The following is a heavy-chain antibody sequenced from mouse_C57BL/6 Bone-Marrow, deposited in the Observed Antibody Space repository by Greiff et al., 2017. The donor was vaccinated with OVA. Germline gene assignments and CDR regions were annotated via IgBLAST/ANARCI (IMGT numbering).Heavy chain of an antibody. V-gene: IGHV2-5*01. CDR2: IWRGGST. D-gene: IGHD1-1*01. J-gene: IGHJ1*03. CDR3: AKKSYYYGSSYPSYWYFDV. Sequence: QVHVKQSGPGLVQPSQSLSITCTVSGFSLTSYGVHWVRQSPGKGLEWLGVIWRGGSTDYNAAFMSRLSITKDNSKSQVFFKMNSLQADDTAIYYCAKKSYYYGSSYPSYWYFDVWGTGTTVTVSS. CDR1: GFSLTSYG.